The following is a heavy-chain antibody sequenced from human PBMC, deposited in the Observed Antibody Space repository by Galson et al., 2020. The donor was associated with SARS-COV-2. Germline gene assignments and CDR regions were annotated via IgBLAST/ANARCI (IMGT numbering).Heavy chain of an antibody. D-gene: IGHD3-22*01. CDR3: ARRGYYDSSGYGFGYYFDY. V-gene: IGHV5-51*01. CDR2: VYPGDSDT. CDR1: GYSFATYW. J-gene: IGHJ4*02. Sequence: HGESLKISCKGSGYSFATYWIGWVRQMPGKGLEWMGIVYPGDSDTTYSPSFQGQVTISADKSISTAYLHWSSLKASDTAMYYCARRGYYDSSGYGFGYYFDYWGQGTLVTVSS.